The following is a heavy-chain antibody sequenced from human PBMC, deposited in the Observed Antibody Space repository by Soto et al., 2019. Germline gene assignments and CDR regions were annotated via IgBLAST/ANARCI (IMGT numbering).Heavy chain of an antibody. CDR3: ARTIHGDSTGAFDY. V-gene: IGHV3-30*03. D-gene: IGHD2-21*02. CDR2: VSFDGSNQ. J-gene: IGHJ4*02. Sequence: QVQLVESGGGVVQPGRSLRLSCAASGFTFSNSGMHWVRQTPGKGLEWVSLVSFDGSNQYYSDSVKGRFTISRDNFKNTLLLQMNSLRAEDTAGYYCARTIHGDSTGAFDYWGLGTLVTVSS. CDR1: GFTFSNSG.